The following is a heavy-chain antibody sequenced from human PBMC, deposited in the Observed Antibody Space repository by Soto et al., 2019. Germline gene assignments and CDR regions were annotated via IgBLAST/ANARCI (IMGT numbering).Heavy chain of an antibody. CDR2: INPSGGST. Sequence: QVQLVQSGAEVKKPGASVKVSCKASGYTFTSYYMHWVRQAPGQGLEWMGIINPSGGSTSYAQKFQGRVTMTRDTSTSTVYMELSSLRSEDTAVYYCARGWIGGYCSSTSCYKPKTPFDYWGQGTLVTVSS. CDR1: GYTFTSYY. V-gene: IGHV1-46*01. CDR3: ARGWIGGYCSSTSCYKPKTPFDY. D-gene: IGHD2-2*02. J-gene: IGHJ4*02.